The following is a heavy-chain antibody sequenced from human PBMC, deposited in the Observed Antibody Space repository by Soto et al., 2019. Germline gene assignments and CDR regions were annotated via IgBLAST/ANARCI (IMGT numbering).Heavy chain of an antibody. V-gene: IGHV3-9*01. J-gene: IGHJ4*02. D-gene: IGHD1-1*01. Sequence: GGSLRLSCIASGFTFDDHAMHWVRQAPGKGLEWASGISWNSGYIGYADSVKGRFTISRDNAKNSVHLQMSSLRAEDTAFYYCAKDIKWNLPAGYLDNWGQGTLVTVS. CDR2: ISWNSGYI. CDR3: AKDIKWNLPAGYLDN. CDR1: GFTFDDHA.